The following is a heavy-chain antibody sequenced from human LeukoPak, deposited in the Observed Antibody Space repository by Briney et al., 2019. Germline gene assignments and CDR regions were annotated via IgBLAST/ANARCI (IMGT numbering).Heavy chain of an antibody. V-gene: IGHV4-34*01. CDR2: INHSGGT. J-gene: IGHJ4*02. CDR3: ARVSEIMISFGGVISHFDN. CDR1: GGSFNDYY. Sequence: SETLSLTCSLYGGSFNDYYWSWIRQPPGKGLEWRGEINHSGGTNYNPSLWSRLTISIDTSKHQFSLQVTSVTAADTGVYFCARVSEIMISFGGVISHFDNWGQGALVTVSS. D-gene: IGHD3-16*02.